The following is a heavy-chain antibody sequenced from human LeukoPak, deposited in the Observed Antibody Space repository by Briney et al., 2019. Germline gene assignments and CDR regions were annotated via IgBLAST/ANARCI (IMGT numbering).Heavy chain of an antibody. CDR2: IYPGDSDT. CDR3: FFKQKTAYDIDY. Sequence: GESLKISCKGSGYSLTSYRIAWGRQMPGKGLEWMGIIYPGDSDTRYSPSFQGQVTISADKSISTAYLQWSSLKASDTAMYFFFFKQKTAYDIDYWGQGTLVTVSS. CDR1: GYSLTSYR. V-gene: IGHV5-51*01. J-gene: IGHJ4*02. D-gene: IGHD3-9*01.